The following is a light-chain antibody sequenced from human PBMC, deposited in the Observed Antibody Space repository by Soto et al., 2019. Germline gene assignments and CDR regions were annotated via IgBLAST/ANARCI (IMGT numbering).Light chain of an antibody. J-gene: IGKJ2*01. CDR2: WAS. CDR1: QSVLYSSNNQNY. CDR3: QQYESTPPT. Sequence: DIVMTQSPDSLAVSLGERATINCKSSQSVLYSSNNQNYLAWYQQTPGQPPKLLIYWASTRESGVPDRFSGSGTGTDFTLTITSLQAEDVAVYYCQQYESTPPTFGQGTKLEI. V-gene: IGKV4-1*01.